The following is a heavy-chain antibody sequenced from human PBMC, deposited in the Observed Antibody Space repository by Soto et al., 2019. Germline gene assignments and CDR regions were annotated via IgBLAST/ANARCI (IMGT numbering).Heavy chain of an antibody. V-gene: IGHV3-30-3*01. CDR1: GFTFSSYA. J-gene: IGHJ4*02. CDR3: ARLLYYFDS. Sequence: QVQLVESGGGVVQPGRSLRLSCAASGFTFSSYAMHWVRQAPGKGLEWVAVISYDGSNKYYADSVKGRFTISRDNSKNTLYLQMNSLRAEDTAVYYCARLLYYFDSWGQGTLVTVSS. CDR2: ISYDGSNK.